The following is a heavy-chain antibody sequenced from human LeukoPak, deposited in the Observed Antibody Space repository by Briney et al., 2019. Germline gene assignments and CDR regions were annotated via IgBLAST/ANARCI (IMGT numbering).Heavy chain of an antibody. CDR2: IWYDESNK. Sequence: GWSLSLSSAACGFILSSYGMHWVRQPPSRGLEWVAVIWYDESNKYYADSVKGRFTITRDNSKNTPYLKMNSLVAEDTAVYYCARGFRASLDYWGQGTLVTVSS. CDR3: ARGFRASLDY. J-gene: IGHJ4*02. V-gene: IGHV3-33*01. CDR1: GFILSSYG.